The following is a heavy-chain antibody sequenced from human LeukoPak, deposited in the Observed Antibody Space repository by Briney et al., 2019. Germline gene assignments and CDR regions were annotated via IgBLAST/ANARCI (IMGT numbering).Heavy chain of an antibody. CDR1: GFTFCGYN. CDR2: ISRSSNTI. D-gene: IGHD5-12*01. CDR3: ARDRTSGYDFSFDN. Sequence: PGGSLRLSCSASGFTFCGYNMNWVRQAPGEGLEWVSYISRSSNTIYYADSVKGRFTISRDNVKNSLYLQMSSLRAEDTAVYFCARDRTSGYDFSFDNWGQGTLVTVSS. J-gene: IGHJ4*02. V-gene: IGHV3-48*01.